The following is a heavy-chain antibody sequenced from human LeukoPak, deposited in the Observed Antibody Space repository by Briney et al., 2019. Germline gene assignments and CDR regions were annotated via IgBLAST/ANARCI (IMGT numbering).Heavy chain of an antibody. CDR1: GYSISSGYY. CDR2: IYYSGST. D-gene: IGHD3-3*01. J-gene: IGHJ4*02. Sequence: SETLSLTCTVSGYSISSGYYWGWIRQPPGKGLEWIGSIYYSGSTYYNPSLKSRVTISVDTSKNQFSLKLSSVTAADTAVYYCARDRYYDFWSGYYAQYYFDYWGQGTLVTVSS. CDR3: ARDRYYDFWSGYYAQYYFDY. V-gene: IGHV4-38-2*02.